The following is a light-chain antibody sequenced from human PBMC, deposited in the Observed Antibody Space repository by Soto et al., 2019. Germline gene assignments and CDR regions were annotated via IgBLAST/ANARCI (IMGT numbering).Light chain of an antibody. Sequence: EIVMTQSPATLSVSPGERATLSCRASQSVSSNVAWYQQIPGQTPRLLIYGASTRATGIPVRFSGSGSGTEFTLNISSLQSEDLAVYYCHQYDDGPYTFCQGTQVEI. CDR2: GAS. J-gene: IGKJ2*01. CDR1: QSVSSN. CDR3: HQYDDGPYT. V-gene: IGKV3-15*01.